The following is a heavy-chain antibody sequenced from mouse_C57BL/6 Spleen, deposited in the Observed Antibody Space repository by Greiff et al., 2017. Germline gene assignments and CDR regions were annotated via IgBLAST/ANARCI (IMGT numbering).Heavy chain of an antibody. CDR2: IYPGSGNT. J-gene: IGHJ2*01. Sequence: QVQLKQSGAELVRPGASVKLSCKASGYTFTVSYINWVKQRPGQGLEWIARIYPGSGNTYYNEKFKGKATLTAEKSSSTAYMQLSSLTSEDSAVYFCARRSFDYWGQGTTLTVSS. CDR3: ARRSFDY. CDR1: GYTFTVSY. V-gene: IGHV1-76*01.